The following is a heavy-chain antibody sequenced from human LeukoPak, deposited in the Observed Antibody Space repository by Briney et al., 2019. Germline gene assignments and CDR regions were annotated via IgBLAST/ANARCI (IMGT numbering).Heavy chain of an antibody. D-gene: IGHD3-16*02. Sequence: SETLSLTCTVSGGSISSYYWSWIRQPAGKGLEWIGRIYTSGSTNYNPSLKSRVTMSVDTSKNQFSLKLSSVTAADTAVYYCAREDYVWGSYRFLGYFDYWGQGTLVTVSS. V-gene: IGHV4-4*07. CDR1: GGSISSYY. CDR2: IYTSGST. CDR3: AREDYVWGSYRFLGYFDY. J-gene: IGHJ4*02.